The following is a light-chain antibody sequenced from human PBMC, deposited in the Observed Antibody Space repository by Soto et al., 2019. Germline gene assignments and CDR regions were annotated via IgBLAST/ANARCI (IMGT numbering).Light chain of an antibody. Sequence: DIQMTQSPSTLSASVGDRVTITCPASQSISSWLAWYQQKPGKAPKLLIYDDSSLERGVPSRFSGSGSVTEFTLTISSLQPDDFATSYYQQYNSYSYTFGQGTKLEIK. CDR3: QQYNSYSYT. V-gene: IGKV1-5*01. CDR1: QSISSW. J-gene: IGKJ2*01. CDR2: DDS.